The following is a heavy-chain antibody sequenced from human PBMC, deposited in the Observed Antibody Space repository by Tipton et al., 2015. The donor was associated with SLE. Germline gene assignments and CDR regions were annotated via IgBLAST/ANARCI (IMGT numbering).Heavy chain of an antibody. Sequence: TLSLTCTVSGASISSYYWSWIRQPPGEGLEWIGYIYYSGSTNYNPSLKSRVTISVDTSKNQFSLKLSSVTAADTAVYYCARQGAVAGFDYWGQGTLVTVSS. J-gene: IGHJ4*02. D-gene: IGHD6-19*01. CDR2: IYYSGST. CDR1: GASISSYY. CDR3: ARQGAVAGFDY. V-gene: IGHV4-59*08.